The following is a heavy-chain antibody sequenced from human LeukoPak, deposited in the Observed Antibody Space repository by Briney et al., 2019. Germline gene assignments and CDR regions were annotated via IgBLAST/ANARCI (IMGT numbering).Heavy chain of an antibody. V-gene: IGHV3-15*01. CDR3: PTDVGSDSSGYYDFDH. Sequence: GGSLRLSRAASGFTFSNAWMSWVRHPPGEGRECVACIKSNTDGGTTEYAATMKGRFTISRDDSKNTLFLQMNSLKTEDTAVYYCPTDVGSDSSGYYDFDHWGQGALVTVSS. D-gene: IGHD3-22*01. J-gene: IGHJ4*02. CDR2: IKSNTDGGTT. CDR1: GFTFSNAW.